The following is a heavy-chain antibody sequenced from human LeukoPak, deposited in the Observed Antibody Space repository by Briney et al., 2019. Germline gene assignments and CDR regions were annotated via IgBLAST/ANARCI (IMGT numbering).Heavy chain of an antibody. CDR3: ARDRAITMVRGVILGY. CDR1: GCTFTSYG. J-gene: IGHJ4*02. D-gene: IGHD3-10*01. V-gene: IGHV1-18*01. Sequence: ASVKVSCKASGCTFTSYGISWVRQAPGQGLEWMGWISAYNGNTNYAQKLQGRVTMTTDTSTSTAYMELRSLRSDDTAVYYCARDRAITMVRGVILGYWGQGTLVTVSS. CDR2: ISAYNGNT.